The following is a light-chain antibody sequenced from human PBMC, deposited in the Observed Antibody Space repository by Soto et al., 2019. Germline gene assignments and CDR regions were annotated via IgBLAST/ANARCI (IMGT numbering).Light chain of an antibody. V-gene: IGKV3-20*01. CDR3: QQHATLPPT. Sequence: ENFLTQSPGTLSLSPGERATLSCWASQSVSGNRISWYQLKPGQPPRLVIYRGSSRATGTPDRFSGSGSGTYFSLTINRLEPGDFAVYYCQQHATLPPTFGQGTNVE. CDR1: QSVSGNR. J-gene: IGKJ1*01. CDR2: RGS.